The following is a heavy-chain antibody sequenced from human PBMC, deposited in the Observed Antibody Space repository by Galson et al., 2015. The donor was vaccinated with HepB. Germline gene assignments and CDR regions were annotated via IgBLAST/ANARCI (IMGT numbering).Heavy chain of an antibody. CDR1: GFTFSSYA. D-gene: IGHD3-3*01. J-gene: IGHJ6*02. Sequence: SLRLSCAASGFTFSSYAMSWVRQAPGKGLEWVSVISASGGSTFYADSVKGRFTILRDNTKNTLYLQMNSLRVEDTAVYYCARDHPRWSGYYGPYGMDVWGQGTTVTVSS. V-gene: IGHV3-23*01. CDR3: ARDHPRWSGYYGPYGMDV. CDR2: ISASGGST.